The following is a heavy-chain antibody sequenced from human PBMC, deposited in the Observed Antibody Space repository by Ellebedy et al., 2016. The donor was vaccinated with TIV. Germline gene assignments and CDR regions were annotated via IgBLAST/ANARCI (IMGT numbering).Heavy chain of an antibody. CDR1: GGTFSSYA. J-gene: IGHJ4*02. CDR2: ISAYNGNT. D-gene: IGHD1-26*01. CDR3: ARGASGSYHFDY. V-gene: IGHV1-18*01. Sequence: ASVKVSCKASGGTFSSYAISWVRQAPGQGLEWMGWISAYNGNTNYAQKLQGRVTMTTDTSTSTAYMELRSLRSDDTAVYYCARGASGSYHFDYWGQGTLVTVSS.